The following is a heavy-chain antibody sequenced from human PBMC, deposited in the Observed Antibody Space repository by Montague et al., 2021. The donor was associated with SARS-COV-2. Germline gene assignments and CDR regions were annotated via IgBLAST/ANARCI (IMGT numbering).Heavy chain of an antibody. CDR2: ITGSSGTI. D-gene: IGHD5-12*01. Sequence: SLRLSYAASGFTFSNNAMHWVRQAPGKGLEWVSFITGSSGTIYYADSVKGRFTISRDNGKNSLYLQMSSLRDEDTALYHCARVRGPTLATSFVDVWGQGTTVTVSS. CDR1: GFTFSNNA. J-gene: IGHJ6*02. CDR3: ARVRGPTLATSFVDV. V-gene: IGHV3-48*02.